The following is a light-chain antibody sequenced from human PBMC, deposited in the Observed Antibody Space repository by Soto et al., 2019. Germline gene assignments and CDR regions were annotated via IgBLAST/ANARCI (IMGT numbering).Light chain of an antibody. V-gene: IGKV3-20*01. CDR2: GAS. CDR3: QQYGSSPLT. J-gene: IGKJ4*01. CDR1: QSVSASY. Sequence: EIVLTQSPGTLYLSPEERATLSCRASQSVSASYLAWYQQKPGQAPRLLMYGASSRATAIPDRFSGSGSGTDFTLTISRLEPEDCAVYYCQQYGSSPLTFGGGTKVEIK.